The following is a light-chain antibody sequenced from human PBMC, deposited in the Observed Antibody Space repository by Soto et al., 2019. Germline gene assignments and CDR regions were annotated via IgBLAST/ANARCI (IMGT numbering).Light chain of an antibody. V-gene: IGLV4-69*01. CDR1: SGHSTYS. CDR2: LNTYGSH. J-gene: IGLJ2*01. CDR3: QTWGRDIVV. Sequence: QPVLTQSPSASASLGASVTLTCTLTSGHSTYSIAWHQQRPEKGPRYLMRLNTYGSHSKGDGIPDRFSGSSSGAERYLTISSLQSEDESDYYCQTWGRDIVVFGGGTKLTVL.